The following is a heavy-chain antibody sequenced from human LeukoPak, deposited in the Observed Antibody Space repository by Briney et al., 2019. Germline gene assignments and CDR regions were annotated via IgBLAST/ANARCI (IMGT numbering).Heavy chain of an antibody. D-gene: IGHD7-27*01. CDR1: GFAFSSNW. V-gene: IGHV3-74*01. Sequence: GGSLRLSCAASGFAFSSNWMHWVRQTPGKGLVWVSRINSGGSGTSYADSVEGRFTISRDNAKNMLYLQMNSLRADDTAVYYCATFLGPLAEYWGQGTLVTVSS. J-gene: IGHJ4*02. CDR3: ATFLGPLAEY. CDR2: INSGGSGT.